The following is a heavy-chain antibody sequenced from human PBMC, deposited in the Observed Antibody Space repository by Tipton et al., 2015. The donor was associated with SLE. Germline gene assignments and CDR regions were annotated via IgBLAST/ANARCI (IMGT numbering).Heavy chain of an antibody. Sequence: TLSLTCSVSGGSISSYYWSWIRQPPGKGLEWIGYVDYSGSPNYNPSLNGRVTISVDTSKNQFSLKLTPVTAADTAVYYCARGRVVHQWFGYSYMDVWGNGTAVTVCS. J-gene: IGHJ6*03. CDR1: GGSISSYY. V-gene: IGHV4-59*01. CDR3: ARGRVVHQWFGYSYMDV. D-gene: IGHD3-10*01. CDR2: VDYSGSP.